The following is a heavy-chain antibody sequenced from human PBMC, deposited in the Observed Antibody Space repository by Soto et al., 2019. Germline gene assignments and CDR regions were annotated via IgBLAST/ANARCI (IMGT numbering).Heavy chain of an antibody. CDR1: EYTFTSYA. D-gene: IGHD3-3*01. J-gene: IGHJ5*02. Sequence: QVQLVQSGAEVKKPGASVKVSCKASEYTFTSYAMHWVRQAPGQRLEWMGWINAGNGNTKYSQKFQGRVTITRDTSASTAYIELSSLRSEDTAVYYCARGGGYYDLWSGYYTSWGQGTLVTVSS. CDR3: ARGGGYYDLWSGYYTS. CDR2: INAGNGNT. V-gene: IGHV1-3*01.